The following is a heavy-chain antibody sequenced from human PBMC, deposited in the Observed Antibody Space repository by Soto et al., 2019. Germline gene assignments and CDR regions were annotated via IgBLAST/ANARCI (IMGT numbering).Heavy chain of an antibody. CDR2: MNPNSANT. CDR1: GYTFTRYD. CDR3: ARASRLITSFGVVSYSYYMDV. J-gene: IGHJ6*03. V-gene: IGHV1-8*01. Sequence: QMQLVQSGAEVQKPGASVTVSCKASGYTFTRYDINCVRQATGQGLEWIGWMNPNSANTGYAQKLQGRVTMTRNTPISTFYMELSSLRSEDKAVYYCARASRLITSFGVVSYSYYMDVWGKGTTVTVSS. D-gene: IGHD3-3*01.